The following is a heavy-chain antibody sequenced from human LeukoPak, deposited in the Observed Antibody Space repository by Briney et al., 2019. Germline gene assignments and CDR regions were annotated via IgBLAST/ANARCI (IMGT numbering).Heavy chain of an antibody. Sequence: PGGSLKLSCAASGFTFSGSAMHWVRQASGKGLEWVGRIRSKANSYATAYAASVKGRFTISRVDSKNTAYLQMNSLKTEDTAVYYCTRLWSYDILTGPRDYWGQGTLVTVSS. D-gene: IGHD3-9*01. J-gene: IGHJ4*02. V-gene: IGHV3-73*01. CDR3: TRLWSYDILTGPRDY. CDR1: GFTFSGSA. CDR2: IRSKANSYAT.